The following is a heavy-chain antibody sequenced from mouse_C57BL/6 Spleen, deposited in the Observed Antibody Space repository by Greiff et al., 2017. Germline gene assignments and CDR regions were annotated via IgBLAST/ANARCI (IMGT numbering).Heavy chain of an antibody. CDR2: IDPEDGAT. Sequence: VQLQQSGAELVKPGASVKLSCTASGFNIKDYYMHWVKQRNEQGLEWIGRIDPEDGATKYAPRFQGKATFTADTSSNTAYLLLRSLTSEDTSVYYCAIDYDYFDYWGQGTTLTVYS. D-gene: IGHD2-4*01. CDR1: GFNIKDYY. J-gene: IGHJ2*01. V-gene: IGHV14-2*01. CDR3: AIDYDYFDY.